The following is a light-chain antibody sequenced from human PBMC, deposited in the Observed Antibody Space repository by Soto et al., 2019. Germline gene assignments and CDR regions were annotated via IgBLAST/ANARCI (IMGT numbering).Light chain of an antibody. V-gene: IGKV1-33*01. CDR2: GAS. Sequence: DIQMTQSPSSLSASVGDRVTITCQASQDIKNSLNWYQQKPGKAPKLLIYGASNLETGVPSRFSGSRSGTEFTLTVSSLQPDDFATYYCQQYNDSFPYTFGQGTKLEIK. CDR1: QDIKNS. J-gene: IGKJ2*01. CDR3: QQYNDSFPYT.